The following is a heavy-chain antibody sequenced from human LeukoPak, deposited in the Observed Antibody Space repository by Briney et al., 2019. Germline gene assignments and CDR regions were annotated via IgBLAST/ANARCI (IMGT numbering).Heavy chain of an antibody. CDR1: GFTFSRNA. D-gene: IGHD6-6*01. Sequence: GGSLRLSCAASGFTFSRNAMIWARQAPGKGLEWVSALSGSGDDTFYADSVKGRFTVSRDNSKNTLFLLMNSLRAEDTAVYYCVKGHLSSSSLFESWGQGTLVTVSS. V-gene: IGHV3-23*01. J-gene: IGHJ4*02. CDR2: LSGSGDDT. CDR3: VKGHLSSSSLFES.